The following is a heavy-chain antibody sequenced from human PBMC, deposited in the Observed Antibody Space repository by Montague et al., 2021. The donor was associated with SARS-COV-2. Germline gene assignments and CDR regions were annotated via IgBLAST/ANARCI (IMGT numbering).Heavy chain of an antibody. Sequence: SETLSLTCSVSGDSLSTYYWNWIRQPPGKGLEWIGCIDASGGTNYNPSLKSRATMSVDMSKNQFSLKLNSVTAADTAVYYCGRGVVAATAVVDYWGRGTLVTVSS. CDR1: GDSLSTYY. CDR2: IDASGGT. V-gene: IGHV4-4*07. CDR3: GRGVVAATAVVDY. D-gene: IGHD2-15*01. J-gene: IGHJ4*02.